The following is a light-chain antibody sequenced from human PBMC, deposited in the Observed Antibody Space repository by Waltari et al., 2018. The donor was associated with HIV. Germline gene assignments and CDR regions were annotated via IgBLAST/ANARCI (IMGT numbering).Light chain of an antibody. CDR2: GNS. V-gene: IGLV1-40*01. Sequence: VMTQSPDSLAVSLGERVTIPCTGSSSTIGAGCDVPWSQQLPGTAPKPLIYGNSNRPSGVPDRFSGSKSGTSASLAITGLLAEDEADYYCQSYDSSLSVWVFGGGTKLTVL. J-gene: IGLJ3*02. CDR3: QSYDSSLSVWV. CDR1: SSTIGAGCD.